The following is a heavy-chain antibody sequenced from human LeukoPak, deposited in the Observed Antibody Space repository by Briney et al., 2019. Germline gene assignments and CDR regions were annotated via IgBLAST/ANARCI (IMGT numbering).Heavy chain of an antibody. Sequence: SVTVSCKASGGTFSSYAISWVRQAPGQGLEWMGGMIPIFGTANYAQTFQGRVTITADESTSTAYMELSSLRSEDTAVYYCARSITIFGVAGPFDPWGQGTLVTVSS. CDR1: GGTFSSYA. D-gene: IGHD3-3*01. CDR2: MIPIFGTA. CDR3: ARSITIFGVAGPFDP. J-gene: IGHJ5*02. V-gene: IGHV1-69*01.